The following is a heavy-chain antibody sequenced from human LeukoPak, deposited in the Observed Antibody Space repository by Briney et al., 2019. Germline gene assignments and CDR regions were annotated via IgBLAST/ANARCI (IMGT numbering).Heavy chain of an antibody. CDR2: INPSGSST. V-gene: IGHV1-46*01. J-gene: IGHJ4*02. Sequence: GASVKVSCKASGYTFTSYYMHWVRQAPGQGLEWMGIINPSGSSTSYAQKFQGRVTMTRDMSTSTVYMELSSLRSEDTAVYYCARGRSSSPTAMDHFDYWGQGTLVTVSS. D-gene: IGHD5-18*01. CDR1: GYTFTSYY. CDR3: ARGRSSSPTAMDHFDY.